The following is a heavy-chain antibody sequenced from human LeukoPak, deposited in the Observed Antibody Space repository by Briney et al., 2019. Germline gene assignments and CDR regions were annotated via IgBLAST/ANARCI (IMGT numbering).Heavy chain of an antibody. D-gene: IGHD3-10*01. J-gene: IGHJ6*02. CDR3: AKDRWFGELSGYYYGMDV. CDR2: ISYDGSNK. V-gene: IGHV3-30*18. Sequence: GGSLRLSCAASGFTFSSYGMHWVRQAPGKGLEWVAVISYDGSNKYYADSVKGRFTISRDNSKNTLYLQMNSLRAEDTAVYSCAKDRWFGELSGYYYGMDVWGQGTTVTVSS. CDR1: GFTFSSYG.